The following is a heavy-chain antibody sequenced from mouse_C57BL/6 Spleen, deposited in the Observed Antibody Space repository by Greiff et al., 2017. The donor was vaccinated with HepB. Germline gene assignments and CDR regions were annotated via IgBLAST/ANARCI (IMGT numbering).Heavy chain of an antibody. J-gene: IGHJ1*03. V-gene: IGHV1-80*01. CDR3: ARSVYDYDVGYFDV. Sequence: QVQLQQSGAELVKPGASVKISCKASGYAFSSYWMNWVKQRPGKGLEWIGQIYPGDGDTNYNGKFKGKATLTADKSSSTAYMQLSSLTSEDSAVYFCARSVYDYDVGYFDVWGTGTTVTVSS. CDR2: IYPGDGDT. D-gene: IGHD2-4*01. CDR1: GYAFSSYW.